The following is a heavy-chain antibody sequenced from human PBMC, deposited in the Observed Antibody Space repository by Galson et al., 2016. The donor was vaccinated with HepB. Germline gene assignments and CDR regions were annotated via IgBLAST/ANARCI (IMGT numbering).Heavy chain of an antibody. CDR1: GFPFSSYA. Sequence: SLRLSCAASGFPFSSYAMSWVRQAPGKGLARVSTISGAGTASYSYSVKGRFTISRDNSKNTLDLQMDSLRVEDTALYFCFRVPRYYADCSSGVGDCWGQGTLLTVSS. V-gene: IGHV3-23*01. D-gene: IGHD2-21*02. CDR3: FRVPRYYADCSSGVGDC. CDR2: ISGAGTA. J-gene: IGHJ4*02.